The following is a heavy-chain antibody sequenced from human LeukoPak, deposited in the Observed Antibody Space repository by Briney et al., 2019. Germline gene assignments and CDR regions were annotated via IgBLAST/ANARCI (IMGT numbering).Heavy chain of an antibody. CDR1: GGSISRSSYY. J-gene: IGHJ4*02. V-gene: IGHV4-39*01. CDR2: IYYSGST. D-gene: IGHD6-19*01. Sequence: PSETLSLTCIVSGGSISRSSYYWGWIRQPPGKGLEWIGTIYYSGSTYYEPSLKSRVTISEDTSKNQFSLKLNSATAADTAVYYCARRARGSGWYYWGQGTLVTVSS. CDR3: ARRARGSGWYY.